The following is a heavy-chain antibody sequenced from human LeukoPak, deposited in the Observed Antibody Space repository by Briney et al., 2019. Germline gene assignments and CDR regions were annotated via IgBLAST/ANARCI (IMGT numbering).Heavy chain of an antibody. CDR1: GFTFSNYG. V-gene: IGHV3-23*01. D-gene: IGHD2/OR15-2a*01. J-gene: IGHJ4*02. CDR2: IGPTGATT. Sequence: GGSLRLSCAASGFTFSNYGMSWVRQAPGKGLEWASSIGPTGATTYYADSVKGRFTISRDNSKNTLHLQMNSLRAEDTAIYYCAIVERSTNYWGQGTLVTVSS. CDR3: AIVERSTNY.